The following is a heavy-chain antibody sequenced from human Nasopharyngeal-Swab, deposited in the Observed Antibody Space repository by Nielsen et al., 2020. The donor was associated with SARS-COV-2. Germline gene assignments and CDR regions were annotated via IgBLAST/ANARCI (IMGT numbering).Heavy chain of an antibody. CDR1: GDSVSSNSAA. V-gene: IGHV6-1*01. CDR3: ARDLSRPADIVVAPAAAWGSSLGFDY. J-gene: IGHJ4*02. CDR2: TYYRSKWYN. D-gene: IGHD2-2*01. Sequence: SQTLSLTCAISGDSVSSNSAAWNWIRQSPSRGLEWLGRTYYRSKWYNDYAVSVKSRITINPDTSKNQFSLQLNSVTPEDTAVYYCARDLSRPADIVVAPAAAWGSSLGFDYWGQGTLVTVSS.